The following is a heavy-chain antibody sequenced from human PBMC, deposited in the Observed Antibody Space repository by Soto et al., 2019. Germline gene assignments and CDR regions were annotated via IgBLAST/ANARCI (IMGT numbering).Heavy chain of an antibody. D-gene: IGHD3-10*01. CDR1: GGSFSGYY. CDR3: AHARYGAGSYYPLSYYYYGMEF. Sequence: SETLSLTCAVYGGSFSGYYWSWIRQPPGKGLEWIGEINHSGSTNYNPSLKSRVTISVDTSKNQFSLKLSSVTAADTAVYYCAHARYGAGSYYPLSYYYYGMEFWGHGITVTV. CDR2: INHSGST. J-gene: IGHJ6*02. V-gene: IGHV4-34*01.